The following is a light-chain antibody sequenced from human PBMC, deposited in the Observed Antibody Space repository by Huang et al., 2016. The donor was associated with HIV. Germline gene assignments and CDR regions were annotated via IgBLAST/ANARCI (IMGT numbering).Light chain of an antibody. V-gene: IGKV1-13*02. Sequence: AIQLTQSPSSLSASVGDRVTITCRASQGVSSGLAWYQQKPGKAPKFLSYGSSTLGSGVPLRFSGSGSGTEFTLTISSLQPEDCATYYCQQFNRYPYTFGQGTKLEIK. CDR3: QQFNRYPYT. J-gene: IGKJ2*01. CDR1: QGVSSG. CDR2: GSS.